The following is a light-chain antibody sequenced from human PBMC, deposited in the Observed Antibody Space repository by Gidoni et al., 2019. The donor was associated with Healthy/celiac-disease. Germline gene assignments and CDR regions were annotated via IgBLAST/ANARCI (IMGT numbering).Light chain of an antibody. CDR3: QQRSNWPWA. CDR1: QSVSSY. V-gene: IGKV3-11*01. Sequence: EIVFTQSPATLSLSPGESATLSCRASQSVSSYLAWYQQKPGQAPRLLIYDASNRATGIPARFSGSGSGTDFTLTISSLEPEDFAVYYCQQRSNWPWAFGGGTKVEIK. J-gene: IGKJ4*01. CDR2: DAS.